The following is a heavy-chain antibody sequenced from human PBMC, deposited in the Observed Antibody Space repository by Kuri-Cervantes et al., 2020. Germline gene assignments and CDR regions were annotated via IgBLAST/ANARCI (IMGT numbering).Heavy chain of an antibody. CDR3: ARDSEGAVAQWYFDL. CDR2: IYYSGST. CDR1: GGSISSYY. V-gene: IGHV4-59*01. Sequence: SETLSLTCTVSGGSISSYYWSWIRQPPGKGLEWIGYIYYSGSTNYNPSLKSRVTISVDTSKNQFSLKLSSVTAADTAVYYCARDSEGAVAQWYFDLWGRGTLVTDSS. D-gene: IGHD6-19*01. J-gene: IGHJ2*01.